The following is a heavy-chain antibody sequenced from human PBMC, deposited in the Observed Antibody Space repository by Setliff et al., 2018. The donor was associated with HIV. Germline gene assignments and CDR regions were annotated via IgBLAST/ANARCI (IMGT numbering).Heavy chain of an antibody. CDR1: GGSFSGYY. J-gene: IGHJ4*02. CDR2: INHSEST. D-gene: IGHD3-10*01. Sequence: SETLSLTCAVYGGSFSGYYWSWIRQSPGKGLEWIGEINHSESTNYNPSLKSRVTISVDTSKNQFSLKLSSVTAADTAVYYCAWARESSGSYLWGQGTLVTVSS. CDR3: AWARESSGSYL. V-gene: IGHV4-34*01.